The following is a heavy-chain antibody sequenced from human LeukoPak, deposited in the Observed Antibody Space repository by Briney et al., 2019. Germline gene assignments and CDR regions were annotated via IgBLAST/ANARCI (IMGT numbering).Heavy chain of an antibody. V-gene: IGHV4-61*02. Sequence: SETLSLTCTVSGGSISSGSYYWSWIRQPAGKGLEWIGRIYTSGSTNYNPSLKSRVTISVDTSKNQFSLKLSSVTAADTAAYYCARDLVVVPAAQVWGQGTLVTVSS. J-gene: IGHJ4*02. D-gene: IGHD2-2*01. CDR3: ARDLVVVPAAQV. CDR2: IYTSGST. CDR1: GGSISSGSYY.